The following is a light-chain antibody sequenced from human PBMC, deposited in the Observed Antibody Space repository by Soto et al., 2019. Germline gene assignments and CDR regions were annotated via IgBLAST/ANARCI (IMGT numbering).Light chain of an antibody. Sequence: QLVLTQSPSASASLGASVKLTCTLSSGHSSYAIAWHQQQPEKGPRYLMKVNTDGSHNKGDGIPDRFSGSSSGAERYLTISSLQSEDEADYYCQTWGAGFSVVFVGGTKLTVL. V-gene: IGLV4-69*01. CDR1: SGHSSYA. CDR3: QTWGAGFSVV. CDR2: VNTDGSH. J-gene: IGLJ2*01.